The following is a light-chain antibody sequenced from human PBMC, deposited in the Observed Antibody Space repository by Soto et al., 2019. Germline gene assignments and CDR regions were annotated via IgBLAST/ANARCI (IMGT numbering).Light chain of an antibody. CDR1: QSISSY. CDR2: AAS. V-gene: IGKV1-39*01. J-gene: IGKJ5*01. Sequence: DIQMTQSPSSLSASVGDRVTITCRASQSISSYLNWYQQKPGKAPKLLIYAASSLQSGVPSRFSGSGSGTDLTLTISSLQPEDCATYYCQQSYSTPITFGQGTRLEIK. CDR3: QQSYSTPIT.